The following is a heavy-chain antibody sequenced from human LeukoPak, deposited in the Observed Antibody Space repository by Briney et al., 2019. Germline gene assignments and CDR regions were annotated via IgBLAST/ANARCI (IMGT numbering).Heavy chain of an antibody. J-gene: IGHJ5*02. CDR2: IDPSDSYT. CDR3: ARHGVGSPPTPYNWFDP. CDR1: GYSFTSYW. D-gene: IGHD1-26*01. Sequence: GESLKISCKGSGYSFTSYWISWGRQMPGKGLEWMGRIDPSDSYTNYSPSFQGHVTISADKSISTAYLQWSSLKASDTAMYYCARHGVGSPPTPYNWFDPWGQGTLVTVSS. V-gene: IGHV5-10-1*01.